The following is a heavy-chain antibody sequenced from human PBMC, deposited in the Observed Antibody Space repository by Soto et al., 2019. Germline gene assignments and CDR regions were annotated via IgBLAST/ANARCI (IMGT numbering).Heavy chain of an antibody. CDR3: ARRPVTYYFDY. Sequence: GGSLRLSCAASGFSFSNYAMNWVRQAPGKGLEWVSGISGGGGGTYYADSVKGRFIISRDNSKNTVYLQMDSLRAEDTAVYYCARRPVTYYFDYWGQGTLVTVSS. CDR1: GFSFSNYA. CDR2: ISGGGGGT. D-gene: IGHD4-17*01. V-gene: IGHV3-23*01. J-gene: IGHJ4*02.